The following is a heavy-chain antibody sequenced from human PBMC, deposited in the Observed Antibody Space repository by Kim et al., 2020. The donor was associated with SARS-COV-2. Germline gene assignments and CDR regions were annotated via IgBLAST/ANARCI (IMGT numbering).Heavy chain of an antibody. CDR3: AREGSGSYNWFDP. Sequence: SQNFPGRITITKDTSATTAYMELSSLTSTDTAVYYCAREGSGSYNWFDPWGQGTLVTVSS. J-gene: IGHJ5*02. D-gene: IGHD3-10*01. V-gene: IGHV1-3*01.